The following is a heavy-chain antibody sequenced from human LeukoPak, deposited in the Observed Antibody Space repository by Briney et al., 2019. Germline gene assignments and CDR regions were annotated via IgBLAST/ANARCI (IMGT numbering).Heavy chain of an antibody. CDR3: AKNPVDY. CDR1: GFTFSRYW. CDR2: INSDGSST. Sequence: GGSLRLSCAASGFTFSRYWMHWVRQAPGKGLVWVSHINSDGSSTSYADSVKGRFTISRDNSKNTLYLQMNSLRAEDTAVYYCAKNPVDYWGQGTLVTVSS. V-gene: IGHV3-74*01. J-gene: IGHJ4*02.